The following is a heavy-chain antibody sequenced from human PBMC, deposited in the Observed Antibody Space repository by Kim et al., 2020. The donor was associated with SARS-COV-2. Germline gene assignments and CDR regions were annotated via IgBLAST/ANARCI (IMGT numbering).Heavy chain of an antibody. CDR2: IWYDGSNK. CDR3: AKDLEYSGSYFDY. Sequence: GGSLRLSCAASGFTFSSYGMHWVRQAPGKGLEWVAVIWYDGSNKYYADSVKGRFTISRDNSKNTLYLQMNSLRAEDTAVYYCAKDLEYSGSYFDYWGQGTLVTVSS. J-gene: IGHJ4*02. D-gene: IGHD1-26*01. CDR1: GFTFSSYG. V-gene: IGHV3-33*06.